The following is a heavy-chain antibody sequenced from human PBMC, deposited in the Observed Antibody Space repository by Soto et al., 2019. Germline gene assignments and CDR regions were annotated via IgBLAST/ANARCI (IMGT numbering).Heavy chain of an antibody. CDR2: ISDDGSSK. D-gene: IGHD6-19*01. Sequence: PGGSLRLSCAASGFTFSRYGMHWVRQDPGKGLEWVAFISDDGSSKYHADSVKGRLTISRDNSKSTLYLQMNSLRDEDTAVYYCVEYRDRTVTGNLDYWGLGTLVTVSS. CDR1: GFTFSRYG. CDR3: VEYRDRTVTGNLDY. V-gene: IGHV3-30*03. J-gene: IGHJ4*02.